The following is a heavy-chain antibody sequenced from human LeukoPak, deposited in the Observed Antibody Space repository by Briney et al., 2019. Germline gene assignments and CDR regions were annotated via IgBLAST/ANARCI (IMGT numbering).Heavy chain of an antibody. CDR2: INPNSGGT. CDR3: ARDSELYYDFWSGYPSPGYFDY. CDR1: GYTFTGYY. D-gene: IGHD3-3*01. J-gene: IGHJ4*02. Sequence: ASVKVSCKASGYTFTGYYMHWVRQAPRQGLEWMGWINPNSGGTNDAQKFQGRVTMTRDTSISTAYMELSRLRSDDTAVYYCARDSELYYDFWSGYPSPGYFDYWGQGTLVTVSS. V-gene: IGHV1-2*02.